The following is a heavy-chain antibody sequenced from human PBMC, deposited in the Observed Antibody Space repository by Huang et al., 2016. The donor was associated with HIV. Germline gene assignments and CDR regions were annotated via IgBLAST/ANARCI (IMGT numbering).Heavy chain of an antibody. J-gene: IGHJ4*02. Sequence: QVNLVQSGAAVKKPGASVKVSCKASGYTFTNYDSNWVRQAPGRGLEWMGWMSPNTGNTGFAQSCQGRVTMTSKTSITTAYMELTSLTSEDTAGYYCARSAYGDLDYWGLGTLVIVSS. CDR1: GYTFTNYD. V-gene: IGHV1-8*02. CDR3: ARSAYGDLDY. D-gene: IGHD4-17*01. CDR2: MSPNTGNT.